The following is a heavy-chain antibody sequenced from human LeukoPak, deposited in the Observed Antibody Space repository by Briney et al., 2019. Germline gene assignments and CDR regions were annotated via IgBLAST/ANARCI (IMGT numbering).Heavy chain of an antibody. CDR2: INHSGST. V-gene: IGHV4-34*01. CDR1: GGSFSGYY. D-gene: IGHD2-2*02. Sequence: SETLSLTCAVYGGSFSGYYWSWIRQPPGKGLEWIGEINHSGSTNYNPSLKGRVTISVDTSKNQFSLKLSSVTAADTAVYYCARGPHGKCSSTSCYKRSGWFDPWGQGTLVTVSS. CDR3: ARGPHGKCSSTSCYKRSGWFDP. J-gene: IGHJ5*02.